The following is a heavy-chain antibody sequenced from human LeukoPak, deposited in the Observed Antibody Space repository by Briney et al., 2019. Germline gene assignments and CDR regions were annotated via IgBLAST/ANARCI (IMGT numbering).Heavy chain of an antibody. J-gene: IGHJ4*02. Sequence: GGSLRLSCAASGFTVSTNYMNWVRQAPGKGLEWVSIIYSGRDTYYADSVKGRFTIPRDNSKNTLYLQMNSLRAEDTAVYYCTRGPGSTWYSDYWGQGTLVTVSS. CDR2: IYSGRDT. CDR3: TRGPGSTWYSDY. D-gene: IGHD6-13*01. V-gene: IGHV3-66*02. CDR1: GFTVSTNY.